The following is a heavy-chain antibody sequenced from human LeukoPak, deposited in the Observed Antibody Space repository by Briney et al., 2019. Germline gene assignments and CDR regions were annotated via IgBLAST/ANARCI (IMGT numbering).Heavy chain of an antibody. CDR2: IYYSGST. CDR3: ARVDYTYYFDY. CDR1: GGSISSYY. D-gene: IGHD4-11*01. V-gene: IGHV4-59*01. Sequence: SETLSLTCTVSGGSISSYYWSWTRQPPGKGLEWIGYIYYSGSTNYNPSLKSRVTISVDTSKNQFSLKLSSVTAADTAVYYCARVDYTYYFDYWGQGTLVTVSS. J-gene: IGHJ4*02.